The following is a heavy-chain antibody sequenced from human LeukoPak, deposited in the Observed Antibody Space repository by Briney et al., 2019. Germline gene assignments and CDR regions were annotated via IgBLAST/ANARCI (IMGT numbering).Heavy chain of an antibody. CDR3: ARRYGRPFDY. V-gene: IGHV5-51*01. D-gene: IGHD4-17*01. Sequence: GESLKISSKGSGYSFTSLWIGWVRQMPGKGLEWMGIIYPGDSDTRYSPSFEGQATISAGKSISTAYLEWSNLKASDTAIYYCARRYGRPFDYWGQGTLVTVSS. CDR1: GYSFTSLW. CDR2: IYPGDSDT. J-gene: IGHJ4*02.